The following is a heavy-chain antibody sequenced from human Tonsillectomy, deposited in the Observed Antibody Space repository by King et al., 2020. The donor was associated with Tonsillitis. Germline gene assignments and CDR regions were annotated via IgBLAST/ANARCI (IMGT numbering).Heavy chain of an antibody. J-gene: IGHJ3*02. CDR3: TTDSGYCSGGSCYSGAFDI. CDR1: GFTFTNAW. Sequence: VQLVESGGGLVKPGGSLRLSCAASGFTFTNAWMSWVRQAPGKGLEWVGHIKSKTDGGTTDYAAPVNGRFTISRDDSKNTLYLQMNSLKTEDTAVSYCTTDSGYCSGGSCYSGAFDIWGQGTMVTVSS. V-gene: IGHV3-15*01. CDR2: IKSKTDGGTT. D-gene: IGHD2-15*01.